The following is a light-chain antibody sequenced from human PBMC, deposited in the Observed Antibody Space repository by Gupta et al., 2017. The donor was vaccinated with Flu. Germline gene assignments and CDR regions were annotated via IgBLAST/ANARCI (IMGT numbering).Light chain of an antibody. CDR3: AAWDDSLNVV. V-gene: IGLV1-44*01. CDR1: SSNIGSNT. J-gene: IGLJ2*01. CDR2: SNN. Sequence: QSVLTQPPSASGTPRQRVTIYCSGSSSNIGSNTVNWYQQLPGTAPKLLIYSNNQRPSGVPDRFSGSKSGTSASLAISGLQSEDEADYYCAAWDDSLNVVFGGGTKLTVL.